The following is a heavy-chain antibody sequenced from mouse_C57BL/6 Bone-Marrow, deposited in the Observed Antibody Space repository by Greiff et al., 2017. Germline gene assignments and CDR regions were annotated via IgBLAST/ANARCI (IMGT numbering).Heavy chain of an antibody. Sequence: EVQLQQSGAELVRPGASVKLSCTASGFNIKDDYMHWVKQRPEQGLEWIGWIDPENGDTEYASKFQGKATITADTSSNTAYLQLSSLTSEDTAVYYCTMVTTSYYYAMDYWGQGTSVTVSS. J-gene: IGHJ4*01. CDR2: IDPENGDT. D-gene: IGHD2-2*01. V-gene: IGHV14-4*01. CDR3: TMVTTSYYYAMDY. CDR1: GFNIKDDY.